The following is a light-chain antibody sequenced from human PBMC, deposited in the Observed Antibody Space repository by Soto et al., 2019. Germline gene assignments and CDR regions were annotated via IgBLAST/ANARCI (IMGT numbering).Light chain of an antibody. CDR1: QGISNY. CDR2: AAS. V-gene: IGKV1-27*01. Sequence: VYRLTITCRGSQGISNYLAWYQQKPGKVPKLLIYAASTLQSGVPSRFSGSGSGTDFTLTISSLQPEDVATYYCQKYNSALSITFGQGTRLEIK. CDR3: QKYNSALSIT. J-gene: IGKJ5*01.